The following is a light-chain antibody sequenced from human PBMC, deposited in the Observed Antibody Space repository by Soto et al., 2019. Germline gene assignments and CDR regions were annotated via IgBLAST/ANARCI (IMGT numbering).Light chain of an antibody. CDR3: QQSYSTPYT. J-gene: IGKJ2*01. CDR1: QIISSY. CDR2: AAS. Sequence: DIQMTQSPSSLSASVGDRVTITCRASQIISSYLTWYQQKPGKVPKLLIYAASSLQSGVPSRFSGSGSGTDFTLTISSLQPEDFATYYCQQSYSTPYTFGQGTKLEIK. V-gene: IGKV1-39*01.